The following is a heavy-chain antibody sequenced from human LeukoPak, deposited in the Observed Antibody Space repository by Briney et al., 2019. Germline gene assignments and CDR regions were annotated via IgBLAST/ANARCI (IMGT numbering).Heavy chain of an antibody. Sequence: SETLSLTCTVSGGSISSSSYYWGWIRQPPGKGLEWIGSIYYSGSTYYNPSLKSRVTISVDTSKNQFSLKLSSVTAADTAVYYCARGGYSGTKWGAFDIWGQGTMVTVSS. J-gene: IGHJ3*02. V-gene: IGHV4-39*07. CDR1: GGSISSSSYY. D-gene: IGHD1-26*01. CDR3: ARGGYSGTKWGAFDI. CDR2: IYYSGST.